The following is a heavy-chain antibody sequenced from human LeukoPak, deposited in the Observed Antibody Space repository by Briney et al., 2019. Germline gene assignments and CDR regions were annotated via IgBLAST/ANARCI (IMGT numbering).Heavy chain of an antibody. V-gene: IGHV3-23*01. Sequence: GGSLRLTCAASGFTFSSYAMSWVRQAPGKRLEWVSAISGSGGSTYYADSVKGRFTISRDNSKNTLYLQMNSLRAEDTAVYYCAKDLCSSTSCYTNRSFDYWGQGTLVTVSS. D-gene: IGHD2-2*02. J-gene: IGHJ4*02. CDR2: ISGSGGST. CDR3: AKDLCSSTSCYTNRSFDY. CDR1: GFTFSSYA.